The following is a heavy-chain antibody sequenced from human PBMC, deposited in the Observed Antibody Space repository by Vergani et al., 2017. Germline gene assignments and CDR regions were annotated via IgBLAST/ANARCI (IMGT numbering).Heavy chain of an antibody. CDR1: GVSFNTYG. J-gene: IGHJ4*02. CDR3: AKDGRENSDYGYFDY. D-gene: IGHD4-17*01. CDR2: IGYDGRIK. Sequence: QVQLVETGGGVVQPGGSLRLYCATSGVSFNTYGAHWVRQAPGKGLEWVAFIGYDGRIKYNVDSVKGRFTISRDTSKKTLSLQMRSLRADDTAMYYCAKDGRENSDYGYFDYWGQGTPVTVSS. V-gene: IGHV3-30*02.